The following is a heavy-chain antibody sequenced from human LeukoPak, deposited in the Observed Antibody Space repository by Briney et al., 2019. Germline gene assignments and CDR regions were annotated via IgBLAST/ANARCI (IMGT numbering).Heavy chain of an antibody. J-gene: IGHJ4*02. D-gene: IGHD1-14*01. Sequence: PGGSLRLSCTASGFTFSSTGMHWVRQAPGKGLEWVSYIRYDGNKKYYGDSVKGRLTVSRDNSKNALYLQTNSLRVEDTAVYYCARTYNPDYWGQGTLVTVSS. V-gene: IGHV3-30*02. CDR1: GFTFSSTG. CDR2: IRYDGNKK. CDR3: ARTYNPDY.